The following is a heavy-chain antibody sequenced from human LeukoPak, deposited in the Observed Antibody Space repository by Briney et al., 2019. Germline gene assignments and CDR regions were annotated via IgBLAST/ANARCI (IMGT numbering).Heavy chain of an antibody. CDR3: AREPINGYSYGV. CDR2: TNAGNGNT. V-gene: IGHV1-3*01. D-gene: IGHD5-18*01. CDR1: GYTFTSYA. J-gene: IGHJ4*02. Sequence: ASVKVSCKASGYTFTSYAMHWVRQAPGQRLEWMGWTNAGNGNTKYSQKFQGRVTITRDTSASTAYMELSSLRSEDTAVYYCAREPINGYSYGVWGQGTLVTVSS.